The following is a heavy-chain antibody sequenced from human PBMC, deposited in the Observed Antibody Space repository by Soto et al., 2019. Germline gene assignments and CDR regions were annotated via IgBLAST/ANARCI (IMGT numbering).Heavy chain of an antibody. V-gene: IGHV1-18*01. Sequence: QVQLVQSGAEVKKPGASVKVSCKASGYTFTSYGISWVRQAPGQGLEWMGWISAYNGNTNYAQKLQGRVTMTTDTSXSXXYMELRSLRSDDTAVYYCARVAPQWLPGGGGLADYWGQGTLVTVSS. CDR3: ARVAPQWLPGGGGLADY. D-gene: IGHD6-19*01. CDR1: GYTFTSYG. J-gene: IGHJ4*02. CDR2: ISAYNGNT.